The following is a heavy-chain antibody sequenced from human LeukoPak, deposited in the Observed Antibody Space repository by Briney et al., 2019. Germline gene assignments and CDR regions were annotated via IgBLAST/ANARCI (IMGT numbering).Heavy chain of an antibody. Sequence: SVKVSCKAPGGTFSSYAISWVRQAPGQGLEWMGGIIPIFGTANYAQKFQGRVTITADESTSTAYMELSSLRSEDTAVYYCARSDPAVAGLYGMDVWGQGTTVTVSS. CDR1: GGTFSSYA. CDR2: IIPIFGTA. J-gene: IGHJ6*02. V-gene: IGHV1-69*13. D-gene: IGHD6-19*01. CDR3: ARSDPAVAGLYGMDV.